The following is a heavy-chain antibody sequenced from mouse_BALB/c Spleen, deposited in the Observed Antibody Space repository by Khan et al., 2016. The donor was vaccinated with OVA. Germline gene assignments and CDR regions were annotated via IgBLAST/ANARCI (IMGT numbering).Heavy chain of an antibody. D-gene: IGHD1-1*01. CDR3: ARGNYYGYAMDD. CDR1: GYSITSNYA. Sequence: EVQLLESGPGLVKPSQSLSLTCTVTGYSITSNYAWNWIRQFPGNKLEWMGYISYSDSTSYKPSLKSRISITRDTSKNQFFLQLNSVTTEDTATYYCARGNYYGYAMDDWGQGTSVTVSS. J-gene: IGHJ4*01. V-gene: IGHV3-2*02. CDR2: ISYSDST.